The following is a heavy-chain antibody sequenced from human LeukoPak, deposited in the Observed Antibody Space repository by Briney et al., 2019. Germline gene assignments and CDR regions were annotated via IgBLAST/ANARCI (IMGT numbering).Heavy chain of an antibody. CDR1: GFIVSGNVC. Sequence: PGGSLRLSCAASGFIVSGNVCVTWVRQAPGKGLEWVSVLCADGNAFYADSMKGRFTISTDNSKKTVYLQLNSLRGEDTAVYYCARKVAYGYALDYWGQGTLVTVSS. J-gene: IGHJ4*02. CDR3: ARKVAYGYALDY. CDR2: LCADGNA. D-gene: IGHD5-18*01. V-gene: IGHV3-53*01.